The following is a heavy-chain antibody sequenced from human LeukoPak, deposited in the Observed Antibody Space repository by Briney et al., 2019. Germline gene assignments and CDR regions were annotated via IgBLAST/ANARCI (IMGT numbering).Heavy chain of an antibody. CDR2: IYSGDNT. Sequence: GGSLRLSCAASGYTVNSNYMSWVRQAPGKGLEWVSVIYSGDNTYYADSVKGRFTVSRDTSKNTVYLRMNSLRAEDTAVYYCARGPYGNPLGYWGQGTLVTVSS. V-gene: IGHV3-53*01. D-gene: IGHD4-23*01. J-gene: IGHJ4*02. CDR1: GYTVNSNY. CDR3: ARGPYGNPLGY.